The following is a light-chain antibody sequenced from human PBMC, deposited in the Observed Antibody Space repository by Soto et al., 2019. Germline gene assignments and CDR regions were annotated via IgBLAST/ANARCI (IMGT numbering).Light chain of an antibody. V-gene: IGKV3-15*01. CDR2: GPS. CDR1: RIVRIN. J-gene: IGKJ4*01. Sequence: EIVLTDSPATLSVSPLYRVTLSCMASRIVRINSASSQQKPAQAPRLLIYGPSIRATGIPARFSGSGYGTEFTLTISSLESEDFAIYYSHQYKTWPLTFGGGTKVDTK. CDR3: HQYKTWPLT.